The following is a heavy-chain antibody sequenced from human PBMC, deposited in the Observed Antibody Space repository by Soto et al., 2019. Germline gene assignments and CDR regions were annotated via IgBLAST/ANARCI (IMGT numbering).Heavy chain of an antibody. CDR1: GFTFSSYG. CDR3: ARDRYCSSTSCYGYDY. D-gene: IGHD2-2*01. Sequence: VQLVESGGGVVQPGRSLRLSCAASGFTFSSYGMHWVRQAPGKGLEWGAVIWYDGSNKYYADSVKGRFTISRDNSKNTLYLQMNSLRAEDTAVYYCARDRYCSSTSCYGYDYWGQGTLVTVSS. CDR2: IWYDGSNK. V-gene: IGHV3-33*01. J-gene: IGHJ4*02.